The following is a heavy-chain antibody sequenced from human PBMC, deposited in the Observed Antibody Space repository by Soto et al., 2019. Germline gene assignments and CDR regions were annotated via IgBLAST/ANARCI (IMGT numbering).Heavy chain of an antibody. CDR1: GDTFSSYA. Sequence: QVQLVQSGAEVKKPGSSVKVSCKASGDTFSSYAINWVRQAPGQGLEWMGGIITMFGTANYAQKFKGRVTITAGESTSTVYMVLSSLTYEETSLYYCARGGAAHYFDSSGYYSPLDYWGQGNLFTVSS. J-gene: IGHJ4*02. CDR3: ARGGAAHYFDSSGYYSPLDY. D-gene: IGHD3-22*01. CDR2: IITMFGTA. V-gene: IGHV1-69*01.